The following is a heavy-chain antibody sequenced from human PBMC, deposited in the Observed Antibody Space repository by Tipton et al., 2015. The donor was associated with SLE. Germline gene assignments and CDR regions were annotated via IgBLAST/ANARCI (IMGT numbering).Heavy chain of an antibody. J-gene: IGHJ4*02. CDR1: GGSFSGYY. D-gene: IGHD3-3*01. CDR2: INHSGST. CDR3: ARGPPITIFGVVISYYLDY. V-gene: IGHV4-34*01. Sequence: TLSLTCAVYGGSFSGYYWSWIRQPPGKGLEWIGEINHSGSTNYNPSLKSRVTISVDTSKNQFSLKLSSVTAADTAVYYCARGPPITIFGVVISYYLDYWGQGTLVTVSS.